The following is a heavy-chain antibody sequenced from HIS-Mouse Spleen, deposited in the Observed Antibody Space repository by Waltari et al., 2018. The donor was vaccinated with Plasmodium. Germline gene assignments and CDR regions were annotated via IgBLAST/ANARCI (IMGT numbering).Heavy chain of an antibody. CDR2: IKQDGSEK. CDR1: GFTFSSYW. D-gene: IGHD6-13*01. J-gene: IGHJ2*01. V-gene: IGHV3-7*01. Sequence: EVQLVESGGGLVQPGGSLRLSCADSGFTFSSYWMSWVRQAPGEGREGVANIKQDGSEKYYVDSVKGRFTISRDNAKNSLYLQMNSLRAEDTAVYYCASSWYWYFDLWGRGTLVTVSS. CDR3: ASSWYWYFDL.